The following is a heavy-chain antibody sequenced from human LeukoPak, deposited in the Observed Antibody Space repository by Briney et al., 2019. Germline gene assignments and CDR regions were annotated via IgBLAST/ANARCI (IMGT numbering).Heavy chain of an antibody. J-gene: IGHJ4*02. D-gene: IGHD6-19*01. CDR1: GFTFSNYW. CDR3: AKDNIRIVVAGTIDY. V-gene: IGHV3-74*01. CDR2: INTDGTST. Sequence: GGSLRLSCAASGFTFSNYWMHWVRQAPGKGLVWVSRINTDGTSTSYADSVKGRFTISRDNAKNTLYLQMNSLRSEDTALYYCAKDNIRIVVAGTIDYWGQGTLVTVSS.